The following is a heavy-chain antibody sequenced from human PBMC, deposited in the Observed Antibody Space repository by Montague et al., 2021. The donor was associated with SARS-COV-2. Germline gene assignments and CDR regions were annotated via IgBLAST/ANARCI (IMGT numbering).Heavy chain of an antibody. Sequence: SETLSLTCTVSGRSISSSNYSWGWLRHPPGKGLEWIGSIYYSGTSSPNLSIQSRVTISADTSKNQFSLKLSSVTAADTAVYYCARETYTSGWFDQFDYWGQGALVTVSS. CDR1: GRSISSSNYS. V-gene: IGHV4-39*01. D-gene: IGHD6-19*01. CDR3: ARETYTSGWFDQFDY. J-gene: IGHJ4*02. CDR2: IYYSGTS.